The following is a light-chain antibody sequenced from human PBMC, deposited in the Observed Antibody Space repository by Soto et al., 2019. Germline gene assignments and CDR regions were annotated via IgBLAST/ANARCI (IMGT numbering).Light chain of an antibody. CDR2: EVD. CDR1: SSDVGAYNY. V-gene: IGLV2-8*01. Sequence: QSALTQPPSASGSPGQSVTISCTGTSSDVGAYNYVAWYQQHPGKAPKLLIYEVDKRPSGVPDRFSGSKSGNTASLTVSGLQAEDEADYYCTSYAGNNNVGFGTGTKVTVL. CDR3: TSYAGNNNVG. J-gene: IGLJ1*01.